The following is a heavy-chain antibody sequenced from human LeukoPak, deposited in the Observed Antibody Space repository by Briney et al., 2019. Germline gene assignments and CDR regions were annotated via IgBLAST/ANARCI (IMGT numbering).Heavy chain of an antibody. CDR1: GYTFTGYY. CDR3: ARPRDSIVVVVAARDDAFDI. V-gene: IGHV1-2*02. J-gene: IGHJ3*02. CDR2: INPNSGGT. Sequence: ASVKVSCKASGYTFTGYYMHWVRQAPGQGLEWMGWINPNSGGTNYAQKFQGRVTMTRDTSISTAYMELSRLRSDDTAVYYCARPRDSIVVVVAARDDAFDIWGQGTMVTVSS. D-gene: IGHD2-15*01.